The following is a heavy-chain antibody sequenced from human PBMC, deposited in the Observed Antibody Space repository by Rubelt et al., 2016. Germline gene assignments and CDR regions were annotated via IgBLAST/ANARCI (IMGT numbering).Heavy chain of an antibody. J-gene: IGHJ4*02. CDR1: GFTVGSTY. D-gene: IGHD2-2*01. V-gene: IGHV3-48*01. Sequence: EVQLVESGGGLIQPGGSLRLSCAASGFTVGSTYMSWVGQAPGKGLGWFSSISGSSGPISYADPGEGRFPISRDTAKNSLYLQMTSLRAEDTAVYYCARDCSSTNCYAIDSWGQGTLVAVSS. CDR2: ISGSSGPI. CDR3: ARDCSSTNCYAIDS.